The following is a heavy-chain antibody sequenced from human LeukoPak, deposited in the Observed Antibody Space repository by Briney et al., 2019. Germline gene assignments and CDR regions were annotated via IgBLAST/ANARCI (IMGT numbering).Heavy chain of an antibody. J-gene: IGHJ6*04. CDR1: GFTFSNAW. V-gene: IGHV3-15*01. Sequence: GGSLRLSCAASGFTFSNAWMIWVRQAPGKGLEWVGRIRSNTDGGTTDYAAPVKGRFTISRDNSKNTLYLQMNSLRAEDTAVYYCARDGDGSGRPVWGKGTTVTISS. CDR2: IRSNTDGGTT. CDR3: ARDGDGSGRPV. D-gene: IGHD3-10*01.